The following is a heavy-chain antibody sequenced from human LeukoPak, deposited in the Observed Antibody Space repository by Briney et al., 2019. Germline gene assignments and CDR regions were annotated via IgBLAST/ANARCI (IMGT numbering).Heavy chain of an antibody. V-gene: IGHV3-21*01. CDR3: ARGLGTIFGVVSAFDY. J-gene: IGHJ4*02. CDR1: GFTFRSYA. D-gene: IGHD3-3*01. CDR2: ISGSSGSAGTT. Sequence: PGGSLRLSCAASGFTFRSYAMSWVRQAPGKGLEWVSTISGSSGSAGTTYYADSVKGRFTIPRDNAKNSLYLQMNSLRAEDTAVYYCARGLGTIFGVVSAFDYWGQGTLVTVSS.